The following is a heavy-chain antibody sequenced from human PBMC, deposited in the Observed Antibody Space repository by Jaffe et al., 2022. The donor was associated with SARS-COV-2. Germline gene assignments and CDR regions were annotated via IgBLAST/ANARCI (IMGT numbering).Heavy chain of an antibody. CDR3: ARDQYYYDIEGHQDAFDI. J-gene: IGHJ3*02. V-gene: IGHV3-33*01. D-gene: IGHD3-22*01. CDR2: IWYDGSNK. Sequence: QVQLVESGGGVVQPGRSLRLSCAASGFTFSSYGMHWVRQAPGKGLEWVAVIWYDGSNKYYADSVKGRFTISRDNSKNTLYLQMNSLRAEDTAVYYCARDQYYYDIEGHQDAFDIWGQGTMVTVSS. CDR1: GFTFSSYG.